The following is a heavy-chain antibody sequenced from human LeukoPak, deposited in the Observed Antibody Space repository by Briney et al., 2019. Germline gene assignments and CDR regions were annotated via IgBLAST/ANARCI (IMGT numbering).Heavy chain of an antibody. CDR3: AKDPYSGSPETGLIWFDP. CDR1: GFTFTSYA. V-gene: IGHV3-23*01. J-gene: IGHJ5*02. Sequence: GGSLRLSCAASGFTFTSYAMSWVRQAPGKGLEWVSAISGSGGSTYYADSVKGRFTISRDNSKNTLYLQMNSLRAEDTAVYYCAKDPYSGSPETGLIWFDPWGQGTLVTVSS. CDR2: ISGSGGST. D-gene: IGHD1-26*01.